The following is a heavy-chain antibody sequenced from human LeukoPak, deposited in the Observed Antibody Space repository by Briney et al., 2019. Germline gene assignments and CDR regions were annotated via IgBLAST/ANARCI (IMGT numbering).Heavy chain of an antibody. D-gene: IGHD1-26*01. V-gene: IGHV3-9*01. J-gene: IGHJ6*02. Sequence: GESLRLSCAATGFTFKDCGMHWVRQPPGKGLEWVSSINWNGGGTDYADSVKGRFTISRDNAKNSLYLQLSSLRPEDTALYYCAKHMRATNTYSFFGLDVWGQGTTVTVSS. CDR1: GFTFKDCG. CDR3: AKHMRATNTYSFFGLDV. CDR2: INWNGGGT.